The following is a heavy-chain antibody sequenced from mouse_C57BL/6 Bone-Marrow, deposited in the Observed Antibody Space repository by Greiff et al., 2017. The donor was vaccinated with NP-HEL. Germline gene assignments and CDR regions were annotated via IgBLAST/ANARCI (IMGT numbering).Heavy chain of an antibody. Sequence: VQLKESGPELVKPGASVKISCKASGYSFTDYNMNWVKQSNGKSLEWIGVINPNYGTTSYNQKFKGKATLTVDQSSSTAYMQLNSLTSEDSAVYYCARPARYLDSRGAMDYWGQGTSVTVSS. D-gene: IGHD3-1*01. J-gene: IGHJ4*01. V-gene: IGHV1-39*01. CDR2: INPNYGTT. CDR3: ARPARYLDSRGAMDY. CDR1: GYSFTDYN.